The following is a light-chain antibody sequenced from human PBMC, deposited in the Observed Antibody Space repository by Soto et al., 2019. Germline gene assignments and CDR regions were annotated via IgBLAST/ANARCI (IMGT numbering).Light chain of an antibody. Sequence: DIVMTQSPDSLAVSLGERATINCKSSQSVLYNSNNKNYLAWYQQKPGQPPKLLIYWASTRESGVPDRFSGSGSGTDFPLTISSLQAEDVAVYYCQQYDTIPLTFGGGTKVEIK. CDR1: QSVLYNSNNKNY. CDR3: QQYDTIPLT. CDR2: WAS. V-gene: IGKV4-1*01. J-gene: IGKJ4*01.